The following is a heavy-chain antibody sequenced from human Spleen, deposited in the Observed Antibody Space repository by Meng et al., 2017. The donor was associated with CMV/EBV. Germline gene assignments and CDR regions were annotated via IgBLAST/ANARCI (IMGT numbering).Heavy chain of an antibody. V-gene: IGHV4-31*03. CDR1: GGSISSGDYY. CDR2: IYYSGST. CDR3: ARAHDYSNPFDY. Sequence: SETLSLTCTVSGGSISSGDYYWSWIRQHPGKGLEWIGYIYYSGSTYYNPSLKSRVTISVDTSKNQFSLKLSSVTAADTAVYYCARAHDYSNPFDYWGQGTLVTVSS. J-gene: IGHJ4*02. D-gene: IGHD4-11*01.